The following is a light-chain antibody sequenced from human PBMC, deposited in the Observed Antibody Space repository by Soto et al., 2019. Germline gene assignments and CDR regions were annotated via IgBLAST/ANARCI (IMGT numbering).Light chain of an antibody. J-gene: IGKJ1*01. CDR1: QGISSF. Sequence: IQLTQSPSSLSASVGDRVTITCRASQGISSFLAWYQQKPGKAPNLLIYGASTLQSGVPLRFSGSGSGTDFTLNIASLQPEDFATYYCQQLNSYPRTFGQGTKVDIK. CDR2: GAS. CDR3: QQLNSYPRT. V-gene: IGKV1-9*01.